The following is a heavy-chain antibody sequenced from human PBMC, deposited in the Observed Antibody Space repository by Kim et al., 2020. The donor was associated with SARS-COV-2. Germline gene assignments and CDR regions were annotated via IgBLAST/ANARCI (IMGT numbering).Heavy chain of an antibody. D-gene: IGHD3-10*01. CDR2: ISSDGSKK. Sequence: GGSLRLSCAASGFTFSIYGMHWVRQAPGKGLEWVAVISSDGSKKYYADSVRGRFSFSRDNSKNTVHLQMNSLRAEDTAVYYCAKADGSGTHYGYYYNMDVWGKGTTVTVSS. J-gene: IGHJ6*03. CDR3: AKADGSGTHYGYYYNMDV. V-gene: IGHV3-30*18. CDR1: GFTFSIYG.